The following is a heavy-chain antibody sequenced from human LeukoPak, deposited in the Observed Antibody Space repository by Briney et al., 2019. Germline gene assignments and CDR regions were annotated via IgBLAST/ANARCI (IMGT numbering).Heavy chain of an antibody. J-gene: IGHJ4*02. CDR3: ARTQLSDTAMSYFDY. CDR2: ISSSSSYI. D-gene: IGHD5-18*01. Sequence: PGGSPRLSCAASGFTFSSYYMSWVRQAPGKGLEWVSSISSSSSYIYYADSVKGRFTISRDNAKNSLYLQMNSLRAEDTAVYYCARTQLSDTAMSYFDYWGRGTLVTVSS. V-gene: IGHV3-21*01. CDR1: GFTFSSYY.